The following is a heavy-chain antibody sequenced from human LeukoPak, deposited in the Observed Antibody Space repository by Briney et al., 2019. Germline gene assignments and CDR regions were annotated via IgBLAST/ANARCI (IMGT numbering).Heavy chain of an antibody. CDR2: ISYDGSNK. V-gene: IGHV3-30-3*01. J-gene: IGHJ4*02. CDR1: GFTFSSYA. CDR3: AREPDTGYCSGGSCRTLDY. Sequence: PGGSLRLSCAASGFTFSSYAMHWVRQAPGKGLEWVAVISYDGSNKYYADSVKGRFTISRDNSKNTLYLQMNSLRAEDTAVYYCAREPDTGYCSGGSCRTLDYWGQGTLVTVSS. D-gene: IGHD2-15*01.